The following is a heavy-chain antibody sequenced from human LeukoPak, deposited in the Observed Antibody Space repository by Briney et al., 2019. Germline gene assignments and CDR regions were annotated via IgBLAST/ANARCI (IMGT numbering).Heavy chain of an antibody. D-gene: IGHD3-22*01. CDR3: ASGYSHRRFFDY. V-gene: IGHV4-39*01. CDR1: GGSISSSSYY. CDR2: FYYSGST. Sequence: SETLSLTCTVSGGSISSSSYYWGWIRQPPGTGLEWIGNFYYSGSTYYNPSLKSRVTISVDTSKNQFSLKLSSVTAADTAVYYCASGYSHRRFFDYWGQGTLVTVSS. J-gene: IGHJ4*02.